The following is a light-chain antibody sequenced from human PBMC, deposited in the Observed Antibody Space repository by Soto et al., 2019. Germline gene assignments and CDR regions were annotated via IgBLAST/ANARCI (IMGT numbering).Light chain of an antibody. CDR2: DAS. Sequence: EFVLTQSPGTLSLSPVEIATLSFMASQTVRNNYLAWYQQKPGQAPRLLIYDASSRATGIPDRFSGGGSGTDFTLTISRLEHEDFAVYYCQQFSSYPLTFGGGT. CDR1: QTVRNNY. J-gene: IGKJ4*01. CDR3: QQFSSYPLT. V-gene: IGKV3-20*01.